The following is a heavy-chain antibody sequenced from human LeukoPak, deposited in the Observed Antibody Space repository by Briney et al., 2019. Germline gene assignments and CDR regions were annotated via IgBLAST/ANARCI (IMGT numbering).Heavy chain of an antibody. CDR1: GFTFTSYG. J-gene: IGHJ4*02. CDR3: GRSYYDYVGGSDRTYYFDY. V-gene: IGHV1-18*01. D-gene: IGHD3-16*02. Sequence: ASLKLSCTASGFTFTSYGISWVRQAPGQGLEWMACISAHNGNTNYAHTLQGRFTITRDTSTNTAYLELRSLRTDDTAVYYCGRSYYDYVGGSDRTYYFDYWGQGTLVTVSS. CDR2: ISAHNGNT.